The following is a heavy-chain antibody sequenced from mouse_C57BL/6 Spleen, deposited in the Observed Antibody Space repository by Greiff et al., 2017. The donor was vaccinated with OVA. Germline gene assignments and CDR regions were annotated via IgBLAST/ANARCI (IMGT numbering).Heavy chain of an antibody. CDR1: GYAFSSSW. CDR2: IYPGDGDT. V-gene: IGHV1-82*01. Sequence: QVQLQQSGPELVKPGASVKISCKASGYAFSSSWMNWVKQRPGKGLEWIGRIYPGDGDTNYNGKFKGEATLTADKSSSTAYMQLSSLTSEDSAVYFCAREYYYGSSYLWYFDVWGTGTTVTVSS. J-gene: IGHJ1*03. CDR3: AREYYYGSSYLWYFDV. D-gene: IGHD1-1*01.